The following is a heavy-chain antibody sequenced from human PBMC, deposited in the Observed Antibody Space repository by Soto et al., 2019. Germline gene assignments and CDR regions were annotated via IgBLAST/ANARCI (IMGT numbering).Heavy chain of an antibody. J-gene: IGHJ6*02. D-gene: IGHD2-2*01. CDR3: ARDPGRYCSSTSCYAGYYYYGMDV. CDR2: TYYRSKWYN. Sequence: SPALSLTCAICGDSVSSISAAWNWIRQSPSRGLEWLGRTYYRSKWYNDYAVSVKSRITINPDTSKNQFSLQLNSVTPEDTAVYYCARDPGRYCSSTSCYAGYYYYGMDVWGQGTTVTASS. CDR1: GDSVSSISAA. V-gene: IGHV6-1*01.